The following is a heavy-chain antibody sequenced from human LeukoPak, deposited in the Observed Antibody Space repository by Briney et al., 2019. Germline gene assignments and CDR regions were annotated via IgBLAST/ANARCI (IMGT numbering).Heavy chain of an antibody. D-gene: IGHD3-10*01. V-gene: IGHV4-59*08. CDR3: ARGNYGSGSYYMGAYYFDY. CDR1: GGSISSYY. CDR2: IYYSGST. Sequence: SETLSLTCTVSGGSISSYYWSWTRQPPGKGLEWIGYIYYSGSTNYNPSLKSRVTISVDTSKNQFSLKLSSVTAADTAVYYCARGNYGSGSYYMGAYYFDYWGQGTLVTVSS. J-gene: IGHJ4*02.